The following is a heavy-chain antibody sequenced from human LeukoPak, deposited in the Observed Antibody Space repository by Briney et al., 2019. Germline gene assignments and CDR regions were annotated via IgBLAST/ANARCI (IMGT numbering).Heavy chain of an antibody. V-gene: IGHV3-30*18. CDR2: ILYVGDDQ. CDR1: GFTFSSYG. J-gene: IGHJ6*02. Sequence: GRSLRLSCAASGFTFSSYGIHWVRQAPGKGLEWVAVILYVGDDQFYAESVKGRFTISRDNSEKTVFLQMNSLRGEDTAVYYCAKDRSSGPHYYYGMDVWGQGTTVIVSS. CDR3: AKDRSSGPHYYYGMDV. D-gene: IGHD6-25*01.